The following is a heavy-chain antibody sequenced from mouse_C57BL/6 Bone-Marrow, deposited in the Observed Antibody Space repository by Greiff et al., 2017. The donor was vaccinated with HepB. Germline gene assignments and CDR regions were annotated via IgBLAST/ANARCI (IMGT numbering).Heavy chain of an antibody. Sequence: EVQLVESGEGLVKPGGSLKLSCAASGFTFSSYAMSWVRQTPEERLEWVAYISSGGDYIDYADTVKGRFTISRDNARNTLYLQMSSLKSEDTAIYYCTRERYYVSSLYAMDYWGQGTSVTVSS. J-gene: IGHJ4*01. CDR3: TRERYYVSSLYAMDY. CDR2: ISSGGDYI. D-gene: IGHD1-1*01. CDR1: GFTFSSYA. V-gene: IGHV5-9-1*02.